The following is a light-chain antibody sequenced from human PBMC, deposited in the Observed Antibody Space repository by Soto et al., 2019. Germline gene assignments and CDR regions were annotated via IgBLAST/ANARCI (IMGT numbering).Light chain of an antibody. Sequence: DIQLTQSPSFLSASMGDRVTITCRASQDIRRYLAWYQQMPGKAPKLLIYAASTLQSGVPSRFSGSGSGTEFTLTISPLQPEDFATYYCQQLERNPITCGQGTRLDI. CDR3: QQLERNPIT. CDR2: AAS. CDR1: QDIRRY. J-gene: IGKJ5*01. V-gene: IGKV1-9*01.